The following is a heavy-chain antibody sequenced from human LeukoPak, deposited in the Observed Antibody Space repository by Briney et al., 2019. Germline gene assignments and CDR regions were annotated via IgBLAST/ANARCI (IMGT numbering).Heavy chain of an antibody. CDR1: GFTFSSYG. V-gene: IGHV3-23*01. Sequence: GGSLRLSCAASGFTFSSYGMSWVRQAPGKGLERVSAISGSGGSTYYADSVKGRFTISRDNSKNTLYLQMNSLRAEDTAVYYCAKQEGSGYYYSSGAFDIWGQGTMVTVSS. J-gene: IGHJ3*02. D-gene: IGHD3-22*01. CDR2: ISGSGGST. CDR3: AKQEGSGYYYSSGAFDI.